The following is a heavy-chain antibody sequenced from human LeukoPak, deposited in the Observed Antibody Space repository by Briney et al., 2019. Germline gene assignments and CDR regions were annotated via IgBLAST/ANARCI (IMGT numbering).Heavy chain of an antibody. CDR1: GYSISSGYY. CDR2: IYHSGST. D-gene: IGHD5-18*01. Sequence: PSETLSLTCTVSGYSISSGYYWGWIRQPPGKGLEWIGSIYHSGSTYYNPSLKSRVTISVDTSKNQFSLKLSSVTAADTAVYYCAGHKRRRGYSYGPGGSYAFDIWGQGTMVTVSS. CDR3: AGHKRRRGYSYGPGGSYAFDI. J-gene: IGHJ3*02. V-gene: IGHV4-38-2*02.